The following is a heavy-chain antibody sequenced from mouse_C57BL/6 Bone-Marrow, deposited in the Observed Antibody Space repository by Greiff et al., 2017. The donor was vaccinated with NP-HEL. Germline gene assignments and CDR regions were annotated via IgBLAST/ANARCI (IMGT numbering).Heavy chain of an antibody. Sequence: VMLVESGPGLVAPSQSLSITCTVSGFSLTSYAISWVRQPPGKGLEWLGVIWTGGGTNYNSALKSRLSISKDNSKSQVFLKMNSLQTDDTARYYCARNVARKLYAMDYWGQGTSVTVSS. CDR3: ARNVARKLYAMDY. D-gene: IGHD1-1*01. CDR2: IWTGGGT. J-gene: IGHJ4*01. CDR1: GFSLTSYA. V-gene: IGHV2-9-1*01.